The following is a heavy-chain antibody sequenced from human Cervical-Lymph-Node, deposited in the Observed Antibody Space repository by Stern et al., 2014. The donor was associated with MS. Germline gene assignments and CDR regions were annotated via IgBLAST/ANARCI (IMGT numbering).Heavy chain of an antibody. CDR2: IKQDGSQK. D-gene: IGHD2-15*01. Sequence: EVQLVESGGGLVQPGGSLRLSCAASGFTLSTYWMSWVRQAPGTGLEWVANIKQDGSQKYYVDPVKGRFTISRDNAKKPLNLQMNSLRAEDTAVYYCARDCSGRGQSMDSWGQGHTVTVSS. V-gene: IGHV3-7*03. CDR3: ARDCSGRGQSMDS. CDR1: GFTLSTYW. J-gene: IGHJ6*02.